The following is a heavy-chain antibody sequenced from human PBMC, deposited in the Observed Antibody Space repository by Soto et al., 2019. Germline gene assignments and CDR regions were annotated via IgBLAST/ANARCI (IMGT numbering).Heavy chain of an antibody. Sequence: QVQLVQSGAEVKKPGASVKVSCKASGYTFTSYGISWVRQAPGQGLEWMGWISAYNGNTNYAQKLQDRVTMTTDTSTSTAYMELRSLRSDDTAVYYCARDFYRDIVATIEGYWGQGTLVTVSS. CDR3: ARDFYRDIVATIEGY. D-gene: IGHD5-12*01. CDR1: GYTFTSYG. CDR2: ISAYNGNT. J-gene: IGHJ4*02. V-gene: IGHV1-18*01.